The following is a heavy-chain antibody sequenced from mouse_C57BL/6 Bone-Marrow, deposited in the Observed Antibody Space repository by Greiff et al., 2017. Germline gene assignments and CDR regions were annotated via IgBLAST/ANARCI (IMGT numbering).Heavy chain of an antibody. D-gene: IGHD2-4*01. V-gene: IGHV1-55*01. CDR3: ARSRDYDGAMDY. CDR2: IYPGSGST. Sequence: QVQLQQPGAELVKPGASVKMSCKASGYTFTSYWITWVKQRPGQGLEWIGDIYPGSGSTNYNEKFKSKATLTVDTSSSPAYMQLSSLTSEDSAVYYCARSRDYDGAMDYWGQGTSVTVSS. CDR1: GYTFTSYW. J-gene: IGHJ4*01.